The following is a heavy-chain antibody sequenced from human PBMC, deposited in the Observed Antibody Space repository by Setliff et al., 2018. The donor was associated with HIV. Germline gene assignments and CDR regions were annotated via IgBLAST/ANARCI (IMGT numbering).Heavy chain of an antibody. CDR2: IYHSGST. J-gene: IGHJ4*02. Sequence: ETLSLTCAVSGYSISSGYYWGWIRQPPGKGLEWIGHIYHSGSTSYNPSLKSRVTISVDTSKNQFSLKLSSVTAADTAVYYCATVSGYYWQYFDYWGPGTQVTVSS. V-gene: IGHV4-38-2*01. CDR1: GYSISSGYY. D-gene: IGHD3-22*01. CDR3: ATVSGYYWQYFDY.